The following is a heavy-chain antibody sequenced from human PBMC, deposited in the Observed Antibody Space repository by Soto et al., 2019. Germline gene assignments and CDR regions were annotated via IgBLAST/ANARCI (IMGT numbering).Heavy chain of an antibody. CDR2: INHSGST. D-gene: IGHD6-19*01. J-gene: IGHJ4*02. V-gene: IGHV4-34*01. CDR1: GGSFSGYY. CDR3: AREPGWIAVAGTFDY. Sequence: PSETLSLTCAVYGGSFSGYYWSWIRQPPGKGLEWIGEINHSGSTNYNPSLKSRVTISVDTSKNQFSLKLSSVTAADTAVYYCAREPGWIAVAGTFDYWGQGTLVTVSS.